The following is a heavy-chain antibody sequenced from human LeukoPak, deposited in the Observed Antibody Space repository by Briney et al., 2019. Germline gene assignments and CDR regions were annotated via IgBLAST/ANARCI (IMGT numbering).Heavy chain of an antibody. D-gene: IGHD6-19*01. CDR2: ISAYNGNT. CDR3: ARDHSIAVAGNYYFDY. J-gene: IGHJ4*02. Sequence: GASVKVSCKASGYTFTSYGISWERQAPGQGLEWMGWISAYNGNTNYARKLQGRVTMTTDTSTSTAYMELRSLRSDDTAVYYCARDHSIAVAGNYYFDYWGQGTLVTVSS. V-gene: IGHV1-18*01. CDR1: GYTFTSYG.